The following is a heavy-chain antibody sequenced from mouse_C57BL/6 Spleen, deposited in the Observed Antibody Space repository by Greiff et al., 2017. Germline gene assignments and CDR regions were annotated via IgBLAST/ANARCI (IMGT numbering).Heavy chain of an antibody. Sequence: VLLVESGAGLVRPGGSVKLSCAASGFNFRDDGMHWVRQGPEKGLEWVAYIGSGSGTIYYADTVKGRFTISRDNAKNTLFLQKTSLRSEDTAMYYCARGTGTGNYFDDWGQGTTLTVSS. CDR2: IGSGSGTI. V-gene: IGHV5-17*01. D-gene: IGHD4-1*01. CDR1: GFNFRDDG. CDR3: ARGTGTGNYFDD. J-gene: IGHJ2*01.